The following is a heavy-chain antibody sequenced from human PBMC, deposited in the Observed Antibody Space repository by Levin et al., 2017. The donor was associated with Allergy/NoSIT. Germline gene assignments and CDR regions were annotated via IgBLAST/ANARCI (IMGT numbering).Heavy chain of an antibody. J-gene: IGHJ2*01. CDR3: ASSSTSYYDFWSGSQNWYFDL. D-gene: IGHD3-3*01. Sequence: ASVKVSCKASGGTFSSYAISWVRQAPGQGLEWMGGIIPIFGTANYAQKFQGRVTITADESTSTAYMELSSLRSEDTAVYYCASSSTSYYDFWSGSQNWYFDLWGRGTLVTVSS. V-gene: IGHV1-69*13. CDR2: IIPIFGTA. CDR1: GGTFSSYA.